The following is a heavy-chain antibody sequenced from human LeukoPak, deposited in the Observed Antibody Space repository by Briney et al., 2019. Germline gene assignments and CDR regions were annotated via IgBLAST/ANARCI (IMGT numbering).Heavy chain of an antibody. CDR1: GFTFSDYY. CDR3: AGGYGYGPPTVFDY. CDR2: ISSSGSTI. D-gene: IGHD5-18*01. V-gene: IGHV3-11*01. Sequence: GGSLRLSCAASGFTFSDYYMSWIRPAPGKGLEWVSYISSSGSTIYYADSVKGRFTISRDNAKNSLYLQMNSLRAEDTAAYYCAGGYGYGPPTVFDYWGQGTLVTVSS. J-gene: IGHJ4*02.